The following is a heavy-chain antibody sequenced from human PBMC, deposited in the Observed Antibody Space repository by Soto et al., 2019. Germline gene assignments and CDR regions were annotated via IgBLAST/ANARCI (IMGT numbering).Heavy chain of an antibody. D-gene: IGHD3-22*01. CDR1: GYSFTSYW. Sequence: GESLKISCKGSGYSFTSYWISWVRQMPGKGLEWMGRIDPSDSYTNYSPSFQGHVTISAGKSISTAYLQWSSLKASDTAMYYCARLEYYYDSSGYYYFDYWGQGTLVTVSS. V-gene: IGHV5-10-1*01. CDR2: IDPSDSYT. CDR3: ARLEYYYDSSGYYYFDY. J-gene: IGHJ4*02.